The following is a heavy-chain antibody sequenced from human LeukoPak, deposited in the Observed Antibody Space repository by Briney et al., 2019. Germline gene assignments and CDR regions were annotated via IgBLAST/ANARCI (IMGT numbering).Heavy chain of an antibody. J-gene: IGHJ4*02. V-gene: IGHV4-4*07. D-gene: IGHD6-13*01. CDR3: ARGRIAAAPTY. CDR2: IYTSGNT. CDR1: GGSISSYY. Sequence: SQTLSLTCTVSGGSISSYYWSWIRQPAGKGLEWIGRIYTSGNTYYDPSLKSRVTISVDTSKNQFSLKLSSVTAADTAVYYCARGRIAAAPTYWGQGTLVTVSS.